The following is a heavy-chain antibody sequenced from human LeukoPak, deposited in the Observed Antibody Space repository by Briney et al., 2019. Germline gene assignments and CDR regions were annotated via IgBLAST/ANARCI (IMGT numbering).Heavy chain of an antibody. D-gene: IGHD2-2*01. V-gene: IGHV1-2*02. CDR2: INPNSGGT. J-gene: IGHJ4*02. Sequence: ASVKVSCKVSGYTLTELSIHWVRQAPGQGLEWMRWINPNSGGTNYAQKFQGRVTMTRDTSISTAYMELSRLRSDDTAVYYCASAAVVPAAYFDYWGQGTLVTVSS. CDR1: GYTLTELS. CDR3: ASAAVVPAAYFDY.